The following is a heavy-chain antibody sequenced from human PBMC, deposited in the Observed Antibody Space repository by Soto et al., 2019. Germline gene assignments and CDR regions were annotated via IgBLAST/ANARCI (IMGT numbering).Heavy chain of an antibody. CDR1: GFTFSTYG. V-gene: IGHV3-33*01. CDR3: ARDIWGPGCDTRSCSGLDY. J-gene: IGHJ4*02. D-gene: IGHD2-21*01. Sequence: QVRLVESGGGVVQPGRSLRLSCAASGFTFSTYGMHWVRQAPGKGLEWVAVTWYDGSKQYYADSVRGRFTISKDNSKYTVFLQMNSLRAEDTAMYYCARDIWGPGCDTRSCSGLDYWGQGTLVTVSS. CDR2: TWYDGSKQ.